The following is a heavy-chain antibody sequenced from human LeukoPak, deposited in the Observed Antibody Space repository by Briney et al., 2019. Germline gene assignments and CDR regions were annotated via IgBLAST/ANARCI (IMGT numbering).Heavy chain of an antibody. J-gene: IGHJ4*02. Sequence: SETLSLTCTVSGYSISSGYYWGWIRQPPGKGLEWIVKIYHTGTPYYNPSLKSRVTISVDTSKNQFSLKLTSVTAADTAVYYCARGQWLPVFDFWGQGTLVTVSS. CDR2: IYHTGTP. V-gene: IGHV4-38-2*02. D-gene: IGHD3-22*01. CDR3: ARGQWLPVFDF. CDR1: GYSISSGYY.